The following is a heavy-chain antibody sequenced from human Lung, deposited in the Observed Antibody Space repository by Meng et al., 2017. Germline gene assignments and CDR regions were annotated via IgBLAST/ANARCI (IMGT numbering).Heavy chain of an antibody. CDR1: DYTFPGYG. D-gene: IGHD3-10*01. Sequence: HVQLLQSGAEVKQPGASVKGPCKASDYTFPGYGVCWVRQAPGQGLEWMAWLGAHPGDTSFAPKFLGRVTVTADTATATAYMELRSLRSDDTAVYYCARGTPGRSYCDYWGLGTLVTVSS. V-gene: IGHV1-18*01. J-gene: IGHJ4*02. CDR2: LGAHPGDT. CDR3: ARGTPGRSYCDY.